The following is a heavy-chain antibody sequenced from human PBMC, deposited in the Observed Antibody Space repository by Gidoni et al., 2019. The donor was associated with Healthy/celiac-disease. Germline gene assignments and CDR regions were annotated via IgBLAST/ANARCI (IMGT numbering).Heavy chain of an antibody. CDR1: GFTFSSYA. J-gene: IGHJ4*02. CDR2: ISGSGGST. CDR3: AKGIITYYDFWSGYDYFDY. V-gene: IGHV3-23*04. Sequence: EVQLVESGGGLVQPGGSLRLSCAASGFTFSSYAMSWVRQAPGKGLEWVSAISGSGGSTYYADSVKGRFTISRDNSKNTLYLQMNSLRAEDTAVYYCAKGIITYYDFWSGYDYFDYWGQGTLVTVSS. D-gene: IGHD3-3*01.